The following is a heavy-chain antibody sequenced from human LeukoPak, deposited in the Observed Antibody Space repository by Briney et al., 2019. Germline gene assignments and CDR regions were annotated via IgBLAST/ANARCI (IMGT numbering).Heavy chain of an antibody. CDR3: APVVPTADFDY. V-gene: IGHV3-64*01. CDR1: GFTFSSYS. J-gene: IGHJ4*02. Sequence: GGSLRLSCAASGFTFSSYSMYWVRQAPGKGLEYVSAISSNGGSTYYANSVKGRFTISRDNSKNTLYLQMGSLRGEDMAVYYCAPVVPTADFDYWGQGTLVTVSS. CDR2: ISSNGGST. D-gene: IGHD2-2*01.